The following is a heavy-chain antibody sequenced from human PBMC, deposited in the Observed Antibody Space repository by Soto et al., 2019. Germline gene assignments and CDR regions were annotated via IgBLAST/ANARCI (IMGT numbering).Heavy chain of an antibody. D-gene: IGHD2-21*01. CDR3: AKDIVRCTYGAFDY. V-gene: IGHV3-30*18. Sequence: QVQLVESGGAVVQPGKSLRLSCAASGFTFNTYGMYWVRQAPGKGLEWVAAISYDGSNYYHADSVNGRFTISRDNSKITSYLHKKSLRVEVKDVYYVAKDIVRCTYGAFDYWGYGALVTVSS. CDR2: ISYDGSNY. J-gene: IGHJ4*01. CDR1: GFTFNTYG.